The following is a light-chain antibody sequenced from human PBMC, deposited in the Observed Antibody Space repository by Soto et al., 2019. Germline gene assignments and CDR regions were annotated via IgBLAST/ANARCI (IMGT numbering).Light chain of an antibody. CDR2: QAS. Sequence: DIQITQSPSTLSASVGDRVTITCRASEFISKWLAWYQQKPGTAPKHLIYQASSLESGVPSRFSGSGSGTEFTLTITSLQPDDFATYYCQHYNSYLETFGQGTKVEIK. J-gene: IGKJ1*01. CDR3: QHYNSYLET. V-gene: IGKV1-5*03. CDR1: EFISKW.